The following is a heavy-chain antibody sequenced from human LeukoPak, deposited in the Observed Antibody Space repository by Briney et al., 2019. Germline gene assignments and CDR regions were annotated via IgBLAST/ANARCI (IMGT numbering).Heavy chain of an antibody. CDR1: GFTFSSYA. J-gene: IGHJ6*02. CDR3: ARQYYYGMDV. V-gene: IGHV3-30-3*01. CDR2: ISYDGSNK. Sequence: GRSLRLSCAASGFTFSSYATHWVRQAPGKGLEWVAVISYDGSNKYYADSVKGRFTISRDNSKNTLYLQMNSLRAEDTAVYYCARQYYYGMDVWGQGTTVTVSS.